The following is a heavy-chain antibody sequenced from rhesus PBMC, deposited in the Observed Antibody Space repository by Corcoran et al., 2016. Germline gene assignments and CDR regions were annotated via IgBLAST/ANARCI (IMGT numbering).Heavy chain of an antibody. CDR3: ARDQGSWNNGGLDS. Sequence: QVQLVQDGAEVKKPGSSVKVSCKASGYTFTDYYMHWVRQAPRHGLEWMGWINPYNGNKKDDRKFQGRVAMTIETSTSTSYMELSRRRSEETAGYYCARDQGSWNNGGLDSWGQGVVVTVSS. J-gene: IGHJ6*01. CDR1: GYTFTDYY. CDR2: INPYNGNK. D-gene: IGHD1-20*01. V-gene: IGHV1S2*01.